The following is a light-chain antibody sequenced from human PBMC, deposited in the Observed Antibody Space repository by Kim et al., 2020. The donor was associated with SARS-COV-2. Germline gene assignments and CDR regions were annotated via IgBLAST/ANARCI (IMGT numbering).Light chain of an antibody. Sequence: SASVGDRVTITCRASQSISSYLNWYQQKPGKAPKLLFYAASSLQSGVPSRFSGSVSGTDFTLTISSLQPEDFATYYCQQSYSAPYTFGQGPKLEI. CDR1: QSISSY. CDR2: AAS. CDR3: QQSYSAPYT. V-gene: IGKV1-39*01. J-gene: IGKJ2*01.